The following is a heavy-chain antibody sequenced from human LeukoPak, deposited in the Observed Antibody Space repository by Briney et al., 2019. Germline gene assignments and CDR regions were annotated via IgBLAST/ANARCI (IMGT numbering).Heavy chain of an antibody. CDR2: INNDGSRT. Sequence: GGSLRLSCAASGFTFSSYWMRWVRQVPGKGLVWVSRINNDGSRTNYADSVKGRFTISRDNAKNTVSLQMNSLRVEDTAVYYCARDDAAAGIIFDYWGQGTLVTVSS. V-gene: IGHV3-74*01. CDR1: GFTFSSYW. J-gene: IGHJ4*02. CDR3: ARDDAAAGIIFDY. D-gene: IGHD6-13*01.